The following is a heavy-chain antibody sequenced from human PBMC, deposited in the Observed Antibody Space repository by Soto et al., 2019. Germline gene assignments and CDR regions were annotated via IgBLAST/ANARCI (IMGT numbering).Heavy chain of an antibody. CDR2: ITGSGGST. D-gene: IGHD3-9*01. V-gene: IGHV3-23*01. J-gene: IGHJ5*02. CDR1: GFTLSTYA. Sequence: GGSLRLSCVASGFTLSTYAMTWVRQAPGKGLEWVSGITGSGGSTYYADSVRGRFTISRDNSKSTVSLHMNSLRAEDTALYYCAILPTGYPNWFGPWGQGTLVTVSS. CDR3: AILPTGYPNWFGP.